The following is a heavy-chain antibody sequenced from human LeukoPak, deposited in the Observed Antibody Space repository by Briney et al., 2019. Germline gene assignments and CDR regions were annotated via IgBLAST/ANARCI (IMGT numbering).Heavy chain of an antibody. CDR3: ARSVPDYTRFDY. J-gene: IGHJ4*02. Sequence: GGSLRLSCVASGFTFSDYAMNWVRQAPGKGLEWVSTFKTKYNQVYYAESARGQFTITTDNSKNTVYLQMNSLRAEDTALYYCARSVPDYTRFDYWGQGALVTVSS. D-gene: IGHD4-11*01. CDR1: GFTFSDYA. V-gene: IGHV3-23*05. CDR2: FKTKYNQV.